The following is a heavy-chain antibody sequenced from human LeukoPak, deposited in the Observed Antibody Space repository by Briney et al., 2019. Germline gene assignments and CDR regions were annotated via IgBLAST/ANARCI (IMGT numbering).Heavy chain of an antibody. CDR1: GGSFSGYY. Sequence: PSETLSLTCAVYGGSFSGYYWSWIRQPPGKGLEWIGEINHSGSTNYNPSLKSRVTMSVDTSKNQFSLKLSSVTAADTAVYYCARDRTLPYYYMDVWGKGTTVTVSS. CDR3: ARDRTLPYYYMDV. J-gene: IGHJ6*03. CDR2: INHSGST. V-gene: IGHV4-34*01.